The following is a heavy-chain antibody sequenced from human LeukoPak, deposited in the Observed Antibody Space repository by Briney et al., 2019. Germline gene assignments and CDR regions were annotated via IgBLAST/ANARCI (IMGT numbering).Heavy chain of an antibody. D-gene: IGHD5-12*01. V-gene: IGHV4-59*01. Sequence: SETLSLTCTVSGASISSYYWSWIRQPPGKGLEWIGYIYYSGSTNYNPSLKSRVTISVDTSKNQFSLKLSSVTAADTAVYYCARGPNGYDSPDYWGQGTLVPVSS. CDR3: ARGPNGYDSPDY. CDR2: IYYSGST. CDR1: GASISSYY. J-gene: IGHJ4*02.